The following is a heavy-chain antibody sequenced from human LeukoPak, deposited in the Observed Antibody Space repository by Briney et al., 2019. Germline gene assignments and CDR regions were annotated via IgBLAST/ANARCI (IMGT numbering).Heavy chain of an antibody. D-gene: IGHD6-13*01. Sequence: GGSLRLSCAASGFTFSSYGMHWVRQAPGKGLEWVAVIWYDGSNKYYADSVKGRFTISRDNYKNTLYLQMNSLRAEDTAVYYCAAAGGYPNYYYGMDVWGQGTTVTVSS. V-gene: IGHV3-33*01. CDR3: AAAGGYPNYYYGMDV. CDR1: GFTFSSYG. CDR2: IWYDGSNK. J-gene: IGHJ6*02.